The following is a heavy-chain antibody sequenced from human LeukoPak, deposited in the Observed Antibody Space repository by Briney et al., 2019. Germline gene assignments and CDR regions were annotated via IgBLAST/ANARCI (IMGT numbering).Heavy chain of an antibody. V-gene: IGHV5-51*01. Sequence: GESLKISCKGSGYSFIHYWIGWVRQMPGKGLEWMGIIYPGDSDTRYSPSFQGQVTISADKSINTAYLQWSSLRASSSAIYYCARSTTVVTFNWFDSWGQGTLVTVSS. D-gene: IGHD4-23*01. CDR1: GYSFIHYW. CDR3: ARSTTVVTFNWFDS. J-gene: IGHJ5*01. CDR2: IYPGDSDT.